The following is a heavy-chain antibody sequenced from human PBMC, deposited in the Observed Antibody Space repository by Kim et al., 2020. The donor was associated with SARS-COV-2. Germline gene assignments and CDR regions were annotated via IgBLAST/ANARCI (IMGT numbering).Heavy chain of an antibody. D-gene: IGHD5-18*01. CDR1: GGSFSGYY. J-gene: IGHJ4*02. CDR3: ARYPVDTAMVTLDY. V-gene: IGHV4-34*01. Sequence: SETLSLTCAVYGGSFSGYYCSWIRQPPGKGLEWIGEINHSGSTNYNPSLKSRVTISVDTSKNQFSLKLSSVTAADTAVYYCARYPVDTAMVTLDYWGQGTLVTVSS. CDR2: INHSGST.